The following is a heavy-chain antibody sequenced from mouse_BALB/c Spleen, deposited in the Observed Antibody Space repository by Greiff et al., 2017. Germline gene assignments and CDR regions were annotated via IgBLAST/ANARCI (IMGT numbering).Heavy chain of an antibody. D-gene: IGHD2-4*01. CDR2: IWAGGST. Sequence: VKLVESGPGLVAPSQSLSITCTVSGFSLTSYGVHWVRQPPGKGLEWLGVIWAGGSTNYNSALMSRLSISKDNSKSQVFLKMNSLQTDDTAMYYCAKSSTMITSYAMDYWGQGTSVTVSS. CDR1: GFSLTSYG. J-gene: IGHJ4*01. CDR3: AKSSTMITSYAMDY. V-gene: IGHV2-9*02.